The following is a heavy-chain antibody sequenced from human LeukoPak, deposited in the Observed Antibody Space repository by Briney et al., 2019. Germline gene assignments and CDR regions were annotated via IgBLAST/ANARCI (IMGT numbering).Heavy chain of an antibody. D-gene: IGHD3-22*01. CDR3: AKDRDFYDSSGLTVRYGMDV. J-gene: IGHJ6*02. Sequence: LSLTCAVSGGSISSNNCWSWVRQAPGKGLEWVAVISYDGSNKYHADSVKGRFSISRDNSKNTLYLQMNTLRGEDTAVYYCAKDRDFYDSSGLTVRYGMDVWGQGTTVTVSS. CDR2: ISYDGSNK. V-gene: IGHV3-30*18. CDR1: GGSISSNNC.